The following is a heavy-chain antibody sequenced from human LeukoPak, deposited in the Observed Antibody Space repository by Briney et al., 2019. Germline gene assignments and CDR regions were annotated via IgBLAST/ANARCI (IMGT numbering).Heavy chain of an antibody. D-gene: IGHD6-13*01. CDR1: GGTFSSYA. CDR2: IIPILGIA. Sequence: SVKVSCKASGGTFSSYAISWVRQAPGQGLEWMGRIIPILGIANYAQKFQGRVTIAADKSTSTAYMELSSLRSEDTAVYYCARDGYDDAFDIWGQGTMVTVSS. V-gene: IGHV1-69*04. CDR3: ARDGYDDAFDI. J-gene: IGHJ3*02.